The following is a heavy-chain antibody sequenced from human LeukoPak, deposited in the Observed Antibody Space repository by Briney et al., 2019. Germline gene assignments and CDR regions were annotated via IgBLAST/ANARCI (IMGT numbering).Heavy chain of an antibody. Sequence: GGSLRLSCAVSGVTFSSYGMNWVRQAPGKGPEWVSYISSGGSDTFYADSVKGRFTISRDNAKNSLYLQMNSLRVEDTAIYYCVTNGDGYNVGFDYWGQGTLVTVSP. D-gene: IGHD5-24*01. J-gene: IGHJ4*02. CDR1: GVTFSSYG. CDR3: VTNGDGYNVGFDY. V-gene: IGHV3-48*03. CDR2: ISSGGSDT.